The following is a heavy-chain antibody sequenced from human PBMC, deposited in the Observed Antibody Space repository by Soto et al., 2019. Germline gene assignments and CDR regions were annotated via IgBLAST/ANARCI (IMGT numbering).Heavy chain of an antibody. V-gene: IGHV4-39*01. Sequence: SETLSLTCTVSGGSISSSSYYWGWIRQPPGKGLEWIGTIYYAASTYYNPSLKSRVTISVDTSKNQFSLNLSSVTAADTAVYYCARHSGTYYGAFDIWGQGTMVTVSS. CDR1: GGSISSSSYY. D-gene: IGHD1-26*01. CDR2: IYYAAST. J-gene: IGHJ3*02. CDR3: ARHSGTYYGAFDI.